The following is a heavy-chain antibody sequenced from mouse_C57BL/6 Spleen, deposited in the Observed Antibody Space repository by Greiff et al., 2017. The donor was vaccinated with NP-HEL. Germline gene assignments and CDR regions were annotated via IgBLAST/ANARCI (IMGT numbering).Heavy chain of an antibody. J-gene: IGHJ2*01. D-gene: IGHD2-5*01. CDR2: ISSGGSYT. Sequence: EVHLVESGGDLVKPGGSLKLSCAASGFTFSSYGMSWVRQTPDKRLEWVATISSGGSYTYYPDSVKGRFTISRDNATNTLYLQMSSLKSEDTAMYYCARQNSNCLDYWGQGTTLTVSS. V-gene: IGHV5-6*01. CDR3: ARQNSNCLDY. CDR1: GFTFSSYG.